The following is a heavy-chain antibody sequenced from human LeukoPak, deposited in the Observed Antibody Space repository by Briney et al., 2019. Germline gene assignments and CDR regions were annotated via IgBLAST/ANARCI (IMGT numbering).Heavy chain of an antibody. J-gene: IGHJ4*02. CDR3: VRGVGVSRFNYLDS. CDR2: IWYDASNK. D-gene: IGHD6-13*01. Sequence: GRSLTLSCAASGFTFSSFGMHWVRQAPGKGLEWVAVIWYDASNKHYADSVKGRFTISRDNSKNTLYLQMNSLRDDDTAVYYCVRGVGVSRFNYLDSWGQGTLVTVSS. V-gene: IGHV3-33*01. CDR1: GFTFSSFG.